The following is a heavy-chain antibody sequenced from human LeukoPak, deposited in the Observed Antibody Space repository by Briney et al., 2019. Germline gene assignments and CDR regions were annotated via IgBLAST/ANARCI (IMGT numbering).Heavy chain of an antibody. CDR1: GLAFSTYK. V-gene: IGHV3-74*01. J-gene: IGHJ4*02. CDR3: VVGGSPGY. D-gene: IGHD2-15*01. Sequence: GGSMRLSCAASGLAFSTYKMHWVRQAPRKGLVWVSRISTDGYTTDYADFVQGRFTASRGNTKNTWSLEMNSLRAEDTAVYYCVVGGSPGYWGQGTLVTVSS. CDR2: ISTDGYTT.